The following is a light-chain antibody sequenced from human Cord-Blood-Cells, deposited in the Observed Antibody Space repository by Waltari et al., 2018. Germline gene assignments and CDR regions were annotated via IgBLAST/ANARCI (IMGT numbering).Light chain of an antibody. CDR2: GVS. V-gene: IGLV2-11*01. J-gene: IGLJ1*01. CDR1: SSAVGGYNY. CDR3: CSYAGSCYV. Sequence: QSALTQPRSVSGSPGQSVTISCTGTSSAVGGYNYVSWYQQHPGKAPKLMIYGVSKRPSGVPDRFSGSKAGNTASLTISGLQAEDEADYYCCSYAGSCYVFGTGTKVTVL.